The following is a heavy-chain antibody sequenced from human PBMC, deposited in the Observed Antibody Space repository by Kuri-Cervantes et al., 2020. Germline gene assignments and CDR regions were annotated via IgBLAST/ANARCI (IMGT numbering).Heavy chain of an antibody. CDR2: ISGTGTTI. Sequence: GESLKISCVGSGFTFRDYNMNWVRQAPGKGLEWLSYISGTGTTIYYADSAKGRFTISRDNARNSLYLQMNSLRAEDTAVYYCARGPRWPHPYYFDYWGQGTLVTVSS. CDR3: ARGPRWPHPYYFDY. J-gene: IGHJ4*02. CDR1: GFTFRDYN. V-gene: IGHV3-48*01. D-gene: IGHD4-23*01.